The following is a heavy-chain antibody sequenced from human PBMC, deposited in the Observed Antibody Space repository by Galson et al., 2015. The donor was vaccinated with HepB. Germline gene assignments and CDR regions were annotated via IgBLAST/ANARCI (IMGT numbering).Heavy chain of an antibody. Sequence: SLRLSCAASGFTFSSYAMSWVRQAPGRGLEWVSAICGGGGSTYYADSVKVRITISRDNSKNTLYLQMNSLRAEDTAVYYCARSQHCSSTSCYTGYWGQGTLVTVSS. V-gene: IGHV3-23*01. J-gene: IGHJ4*02. CDR3: ARSQHCSSTSCYTGY. D-gene: IGHD2-2*02. CDR1: GFTFSSYA. CDR2: ICGGGGST.